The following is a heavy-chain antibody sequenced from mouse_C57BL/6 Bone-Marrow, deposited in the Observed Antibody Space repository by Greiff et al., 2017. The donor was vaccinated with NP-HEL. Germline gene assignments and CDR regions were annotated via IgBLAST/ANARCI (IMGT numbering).Heavy chain of an antibody. Sequence: QVQLQQPGAELVMPGASVKLSCKASGYTFTSYWMHWVKQRPGQGLEWIGEIDPSDSYTNYNQKFKGKSTLTVDKSSSTAYMQLSSLTSEDSAVYYCARSYGNWRDPFDYWGQGTTLTVSS. CDR1: GYTFTSYW. D-gene: IGHD2-1*01. J-gene: IGHJ2*01. V-gene: IGHV1-69*01. CDR2: IDPSDSYT. CDR3: ARSYGNWRDPFDY.